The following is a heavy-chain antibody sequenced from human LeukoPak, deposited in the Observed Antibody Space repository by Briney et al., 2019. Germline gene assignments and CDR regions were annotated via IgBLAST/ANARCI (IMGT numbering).Heavy chain of an antibody. Sequence: GRSLRLSCAASGFTFSTYAMHWVRQAPGKGLEWVAFIRYDGSNKYYADSVKGRFTISRDNAKSSLYLQMNSLRAEDTAVYYCARDPYSGSYGDYYYYYMDVWGKGTTVTISS. CDR2: IRYDGSNK. CDR1: GFTFSTYA. V-gene: IGHV3-33*08. J-gene: IGHJ6*03. D-gene: IGHD1-26*01. CDR3: ARDPYSGSYGDYYYYYMDV.